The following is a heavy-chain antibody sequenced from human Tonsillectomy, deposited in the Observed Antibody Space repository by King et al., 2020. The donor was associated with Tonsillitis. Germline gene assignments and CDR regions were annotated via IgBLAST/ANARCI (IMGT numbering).Heavy chain of an antibody. J-gene: IGHJ4*02. V-gene: IGHV4-30-4*01. Sequence: MQLQESGPGLVKPSQTLSLTCSVSGGSISSGDYYWSWIRQPPGKGLEWIGYIYYTGSTYYNPSLKSRVTISVDTSKNQFSLKLSSVTAADTAVYYCARSSHIVVVTAIPVYWGQGALVTVSS. CDR2: IYYTGST. D-gene: IGHD2-21*02. CDR1: GGSISSGDYY. CDR3: ARSSHIVVVTAIPVY.